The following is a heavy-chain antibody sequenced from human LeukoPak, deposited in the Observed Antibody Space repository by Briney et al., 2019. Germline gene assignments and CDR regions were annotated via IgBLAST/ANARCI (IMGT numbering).Heavy chain of an antibody. V-gene: IGHV4-39*01. CDR2: IEYSGST. J-gene: IGHJ3*02. CDR3: ATTITMVRGVSDAFDI. D-gene: IGHD3-10*01. Sequence: PSETLSLTCTVSGASITSSSSSSSYYWGWIRQSPGKGLEWIGSIEYSGSTYYNPSLKSRVTISVDTSKNQFSLKLSSVTAADTAVYYCATTITMVRGVSDAFDIWGQGAMVTVSS. CDR1: GASITSSSSSSSYY.